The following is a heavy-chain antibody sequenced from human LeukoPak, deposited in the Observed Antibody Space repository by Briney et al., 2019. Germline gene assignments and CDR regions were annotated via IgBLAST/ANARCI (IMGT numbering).Heavy chain of an antibody. Sequence: ASVKVSCKASGYTFTNYDINWVRQATGQGLEWMGWMSPNSGNTGYAQKFQGRVTMTRDTSVSTAYMELSGLRSDDTAVYYCASGSSNFDFWGQGTLVTVSS. CDR1: GYTFTNYD. CDR2: MSPNSGNT. J-gene: IGHJ4*02. V-gene: IGHV1-8*01. D-gene: IGHD3-10*01. CDR3: ASGSSNFDF.